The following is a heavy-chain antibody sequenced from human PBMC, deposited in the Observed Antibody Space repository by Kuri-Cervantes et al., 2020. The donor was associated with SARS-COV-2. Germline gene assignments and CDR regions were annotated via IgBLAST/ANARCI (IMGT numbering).Heavy chain of an antibody. J-gene: IGHJ4*02. CDR3: AKEQVGPVGATPDY. Sequence: GGSLRLSCAASGFTFSSYGMHWVRQAPGKGLEWVAVISYDGSNKYYADSVKGRFTISRDNSKNTLYLQMNSLRAEDTAVYYCAKEQVGPVGATPDYWGQGTLVTVSS. D-gene: IGHD1-26*01. CDR2: ISYDGSNK. V-gene: IGHV3-30*18. CDR1: GFTFSSYG.